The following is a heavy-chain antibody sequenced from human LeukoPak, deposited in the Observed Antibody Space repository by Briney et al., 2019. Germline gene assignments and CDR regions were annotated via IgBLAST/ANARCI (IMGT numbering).Heavy chain of an antibody. D-gene: IGHD4/OR15-4a*01. CDR2: MNPNSGNT. CDR3: ARAPGRARYYYYYMDV. CDR1: GYTFTSYD. V-gene: IGHV1-8*03. Sequence: ASVKVSCKASGYTFTSYDINWVRQATGQGLEWMGWMNPNSGNTGYAQKFQGRVTITRNTSIGTAYMELSSLRSEDTAVYYCARAPGRARYYYYYMDVWGKGTTVTVSS. J-gene: IGHJ6*03.